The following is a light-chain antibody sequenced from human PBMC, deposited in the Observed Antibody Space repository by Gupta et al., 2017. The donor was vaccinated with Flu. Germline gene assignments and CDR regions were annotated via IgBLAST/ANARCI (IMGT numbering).Light chain of an antibody. CDR2: EVS. J-gene: IGLJ3*02. Sequence: STTISCTGTISDVGCYKHVSWYQQHQCRAHKLFIYEVSNRPSGVSVRFSGSKSGNTASLTISGLQAEDEADYYCSAYTNTATRVFGGGTKLTVL. CDR1: ISDVGCYKH. V-gene: IGLV2-14*01. CDR3: SAYTNTATRV.